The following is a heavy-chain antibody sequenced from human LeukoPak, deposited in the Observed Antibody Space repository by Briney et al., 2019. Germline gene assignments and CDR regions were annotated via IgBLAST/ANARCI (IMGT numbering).Heavy chain of an antibody. CDR1: GDSISSYY. CDR2: IYYSGNN. Sequence: SETLSLTCAVSGDSISSYYWSWIRQPPGKGLEWIGYIYYSGNNNYNPSLKSRVTMSVDTSRNQFSLKLTSVTAADTAVYYCATAPGGSYPYYFDHWGQGTLVTIS. J-gene: IGHJ4*02. D-gene: IGHD2-15*01. CDR3: ATAPGGSYPYYFDH. V-gene: IGHV4-59*01.